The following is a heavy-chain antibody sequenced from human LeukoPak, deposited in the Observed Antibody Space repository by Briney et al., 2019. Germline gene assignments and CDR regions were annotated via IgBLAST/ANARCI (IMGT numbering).Heavy chain of an antibody. Sequence: SETLSLTCTVSGGSISSYYWSWIRQPPGKGLEWIGYIYYSGSTNYNPSLKSRVTISVDTSKNQFSLKLSSVTAADTAVYYCARGPSSWYSGWYFDLWGRGTLVTVSS. CDR1: GGSISSYY. J-gene: IGHJ2*01. V-gene: IGHV4-59*12. CDR2: IYYSGST. D-gene: IGHD6-13*01. CDR3: ARGPSSWYSGWYFDL.